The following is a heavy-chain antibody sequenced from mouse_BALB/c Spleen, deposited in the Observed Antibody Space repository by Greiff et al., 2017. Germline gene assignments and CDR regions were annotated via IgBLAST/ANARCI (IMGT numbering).Heavy chain of an antibody. Sequence: VQLQQPGAELVKPGASVKLSCKASGYTFTSYWMHWVKQRPGQGLEWIGEINPSNGRTNYNEKFKSKATLTVDKSSSTAYMQLSSLTSEDSAVYYCARRSYYGNYWYFDVWGEGTTVTVSS. D-gene: IGHD2-1*01. CDR3: ARRSYYGNYWYFDV. V-gene: IGHV1S81*02. J-gene: IGHJ1*01. CDR2: INPSNGRT. CDR1: GYTFTSYW.